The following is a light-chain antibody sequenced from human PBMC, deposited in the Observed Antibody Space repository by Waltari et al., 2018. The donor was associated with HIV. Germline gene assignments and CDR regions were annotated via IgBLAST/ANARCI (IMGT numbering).Light chain of an antibody. CDR3: GSYAGSINFVV. CDR2: EIP. V-gene: IGLV2-8*01. Sequence: QSALTPPPSASGSPGQSVTISCTGPSRDIGDFYFVSWYQHHPGNAPKLMIYEIPKRPSGVPNRFSGSKSGNTASLTVSDLQADDEADYYCGSYAGSINFVVFGGGTKLTVL. J-gene: IGLJ2*01. CDR1: SRDIGDFYF.